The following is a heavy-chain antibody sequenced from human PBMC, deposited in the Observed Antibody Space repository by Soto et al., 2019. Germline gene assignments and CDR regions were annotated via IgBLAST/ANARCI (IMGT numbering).Heavy chain of an antibody. D-gene: IGHD6-19*01. Sequence: QVQLVESGGGVVQPGRSLRLSCAASGFTFRNYGMHWVRQGPGKGLEWVAVIWYDGSNKNYADSVKGRFTISRDNSKNTLYLHMSSLRAEDTAVYYCARDGADTYLPDYWGQGTLVTVSS. CDR2: IWYDGSNK. CDR3: ARDGADTYLPDY. J-gene: IGHJ4*02. V-gene: IGHV3-33*01. CDR1: GFTFRNYG.